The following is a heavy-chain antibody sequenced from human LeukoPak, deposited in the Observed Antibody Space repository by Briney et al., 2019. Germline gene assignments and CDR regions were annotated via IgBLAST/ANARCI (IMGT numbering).Heavy chain of an antibody. CDR1: GFTFNNYG. J-gene: IGHJ4*02. CDR3: ARDGWVDY. V-gene: IGHV3-33*01. CDR2: LWYDGSNE. D-gene: IGHD6-19*01. Sequence: GGSLRLSCAASGFTFNNYGMHWVRQAPGKGLEWVAVLWYDGSNEDYADSVKGRFTISRDNANNSLYLQMNSLRAEDTAVYYCARDGWVDYWGQGTLVTVSS.